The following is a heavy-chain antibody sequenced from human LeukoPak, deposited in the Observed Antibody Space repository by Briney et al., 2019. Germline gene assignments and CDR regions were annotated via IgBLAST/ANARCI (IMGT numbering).Heavy chain of an antibody. D-gene: IGHD5-18*01. CDR2: ISSSSSYI. CDR1: GFTFSSYS. J-gene: IGHJ3*02. CDR3: AREGLDTAMADDAFDI. V-gene: IGHV3-21*01. Sequence: GGSLRLSCAASGFTFSSYSMNWVRQAPGKGLEWVSSISSSSSYIYYADSVNGRFTISRDNAKNSMYLQMNSVRAEDTAVYYCAREGLDTAMADDAFDIWGQGTMVTVSS.